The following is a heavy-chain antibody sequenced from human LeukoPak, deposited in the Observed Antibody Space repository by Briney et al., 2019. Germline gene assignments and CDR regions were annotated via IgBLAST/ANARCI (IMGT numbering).Heavy chain of an antibody. Sequence: GGSLRLSCAASGFTVSSNYMSWVRQAPGKGLEWVSVIYSGGSTYYADSVKGRFIISRDNSKNTLYLQMNSLRAEDTAVYYCARDLYYDSSGPLDYWGQGTLVTVSS. V-gene: IGHV3-66*01. CDR2: IYSGGST. J-gene: IGHJ4*02. CDR3: ARDLYYDSSGPLDY. D-gene: IGHD3-22*01. CDR1: GFTVSSNY.